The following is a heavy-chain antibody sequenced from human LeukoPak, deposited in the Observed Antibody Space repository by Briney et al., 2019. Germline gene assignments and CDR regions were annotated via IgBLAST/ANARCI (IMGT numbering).Heavy chain of an antibody. CDR1: GFTFSSYS. CDR3: AQGPKVGNPFDI. V-gene: IGHV3-66*01. J-gene: IGHJ3*02. D-gene: IGHD1-26*01. Sequence: GGSLRLSCAASGFTFSSYSMNWVRQAPGKGLEWVSVIYSGGSTYYADSVKGRFTISRDNSKNTLYLQMKSLRAEDTAVYYCAQGPKVGNPFDIWGQGTMVTVSS. CDR2: IYSGGST.